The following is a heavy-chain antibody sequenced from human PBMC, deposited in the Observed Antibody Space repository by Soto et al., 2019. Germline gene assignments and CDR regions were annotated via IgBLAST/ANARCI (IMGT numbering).Heavy chain of an antibody. CDR2: VSGSGGGT. V-gene: IGHV3-23*01. J-gene: IGHJ5*01. Sequence: EVQLLESGGGLVQPGGSLRLSCAASGFTFSSYTMSWVRQAPGKGLQWISAVSGSGGGTYYADSVKGRFTISRDNSKDTLYLQMNNVRAENAAVYCCEKTADYNWNVSLGQGILVIV. CDR3: EKTADYNWNVS. CDR1: GFTFSSYT. D-gene: IGHD3-10*01.